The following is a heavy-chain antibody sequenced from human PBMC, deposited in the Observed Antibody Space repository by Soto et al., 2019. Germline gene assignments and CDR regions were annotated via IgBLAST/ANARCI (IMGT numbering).Heavy chain of an antibody. Sequence: SETLSLTCAVSGDSINNSHWWSWVRQTPGKGLEWIGETYHSGTTNYNPSLKTRVTISIDKSKNQFSLKMNSVTAADTDVYYCVREVNSCPARGFNWFDPWGHVTFVTVSS. J-gene: IGHJ5*02. V-gene: IGHV4-4*02. CDR1: GDSINNSHW. CDR3: VREVNSCPARGFNWFDP. D-gene: IGHD2-15*01. CDR2: TYHSGTT.